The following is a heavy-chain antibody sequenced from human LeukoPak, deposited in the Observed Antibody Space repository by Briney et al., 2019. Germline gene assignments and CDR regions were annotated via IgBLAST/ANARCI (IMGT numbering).Heavy chain of an antibody. CDR1: GYTFTSYG. J-gene: IGHJ4*02. Sequence: ASVKVSCKASGYTFTSYGISWVRQAPGQGLEWMGWISAYNGNANYAQKLQGRVTMTTDTSTSTAYMELRSLRSDDTAVYYCARVQCSSTSCYRVDWFYFDYWGQGTLVTVSS. CDR3: ARVQCSSTSCYRVDWFYFDY. CDR2: ISAYNGNA. V-gene: IGHV1-18*01. D-gene: IGHD2-2*01.